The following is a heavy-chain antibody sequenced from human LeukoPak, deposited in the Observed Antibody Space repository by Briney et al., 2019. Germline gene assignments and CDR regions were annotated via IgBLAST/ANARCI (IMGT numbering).Heavy chain of an antibody. J-gene: IGHJ4*02. CDR3: AQERDRRGYFDY. CDR1: GFTFSNYA. Sequence: GGSLRLSCAASGFTFSNYAMHWVRQAPGKGLEWVTFIRSDGNEKYYADSVKGRFTISRDNSKSTLYLQMNSLRAEDTAVYYCAQERDRRGYFDYWGQGTLVTVSS. D-gene: IGHD2-15*01. CDR2: IRSDGNEK. V-gene: IGHV3-30*02.